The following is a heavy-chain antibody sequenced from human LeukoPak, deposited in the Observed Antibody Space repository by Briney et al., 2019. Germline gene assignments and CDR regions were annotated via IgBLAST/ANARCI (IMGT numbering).Heavy chain of an antibody. Sequence: GGSLRLSCAVSGITLSHYGMSWVRQAPGKGLEWVAGRSGSGGGTNYANSVQGRFTISRDNPKNTLYLQLTSLRAADTAVYFCAKRRLVIRVFLAGFHKAAYYFDSWGQGALVTVSS. J-gene: IGHJ4*02. D-gene: IGHD2-21*01. V-gene: IGHV3-23*01. CDR2: RSGSGGGT. CDR3: AKRRLVIRVFLAGFHKAAYYFDS. CDR1: GITLSHYG.